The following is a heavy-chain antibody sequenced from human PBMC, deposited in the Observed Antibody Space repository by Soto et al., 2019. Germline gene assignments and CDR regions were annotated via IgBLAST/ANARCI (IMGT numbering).Heavy chain of an antibody. Sequence: GGSLRLSCAASGFTVSSNYMSWVRQAPGKGLEWVSVIYSGGSTYYADSVKGRFTISRDNSKNTLYLQMNSLRAEDTAVYYCARDDGGAYYGIDGWGQGNTVTLSS. D-gene: IGHD2-21*01. J-gene: IGHJ6*02. CDR3: ARDDGGAYYGIDG. V-gene: IGHV3-53*01. CDR2: IYSGGST. CDR1: GFTVSSNY.